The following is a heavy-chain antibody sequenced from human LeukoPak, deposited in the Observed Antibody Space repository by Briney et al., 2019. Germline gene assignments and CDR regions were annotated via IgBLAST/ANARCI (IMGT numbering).Heavy chain of an antibody. Sequence: GGSLRLSCAASGFTFSSYAMSWVHQAPGEGLQWVSGISGSGSGTYYADSVRGRFTISRDNAENSLYLQMNSLRAEDTAVYYCARRSAAAEGYWGQGTLVTVSS. V-gene: IGHV3-23*01. CDR1: GFTFSSYA. J-gene: IGHJ4*02. D-gene: IGHD6-13*01. CDR2: ISGSGSGT. CDR3: ARRSAAAEGY.